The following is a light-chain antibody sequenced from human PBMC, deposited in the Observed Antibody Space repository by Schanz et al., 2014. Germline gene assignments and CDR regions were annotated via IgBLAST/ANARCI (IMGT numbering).Light chain of an antibody. CDR1: SSDIGNYNL. J-gene: IGLJ3*02. CDR2: DVS. V-gene: IGLV2-23*02. Sequence: QSALTQPPSASGSPGQSITISCTGTSSDIGNYNLVSWYQQHPGKAPKVMIYDVSNRPSGVSNRFSEFKSGNTASLTISGLQTEDEADYYCCSYAGSYTWVFGGGTKLTVL. CDR3: CSYAGSYTWV.